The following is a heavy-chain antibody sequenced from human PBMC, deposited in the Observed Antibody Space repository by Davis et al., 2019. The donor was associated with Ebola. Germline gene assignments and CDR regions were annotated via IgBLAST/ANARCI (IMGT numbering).Heavy chain of an antibody. J-gene: IGHJ4*02. D-gene: IGHD5-24*01. CDR2: ISYDGSNK. V-gene: IGHV3-30*04. CDR1: GFTFSSYA. Sequence: GESLKISCAASGFTFSSYAMHWVRQAPGKGLEWVAVISYDGSNKYYADSVKGRFTISRDNSKNTLYLQMNSLRPEDTAVYYCAKDVEATNKGTDFWGRGTLVTVSS. CDR3: AKDVEATNKGTDF.